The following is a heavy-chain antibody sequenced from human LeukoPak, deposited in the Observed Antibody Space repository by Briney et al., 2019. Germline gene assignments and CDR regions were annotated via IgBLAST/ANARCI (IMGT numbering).Heavy chain of an antibody. J-gene: IGHJ4*02. CDR1: GGSISSGSYY. Sequence: SQTLSLTCTVSGGSISSGSYYWSWIRQPAGKGLEWIGRIYTSGSTNYNPSLKSRVTISVDTSKNQFSLKLSSVTAADTAVYYCARDRRYCSGGSCYGFDYWGQGTLVTVSS. D-gene: IGHD2-15*01. CDR2: IYTSGST. CDR3: ARDRRYCSGGSCYGFDY. V-gene: IGHV4-61*02.